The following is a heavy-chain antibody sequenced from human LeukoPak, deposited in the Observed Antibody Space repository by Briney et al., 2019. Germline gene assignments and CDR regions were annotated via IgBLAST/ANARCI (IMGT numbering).Heavy chain of an antibody. CDR1: GYTFTTYY. D-gene: IGHD4-23*01. V-gene: IGHV1-46*01. J-gene: IGHJ3*02. Sequence: ASVKVSCKASGYTFTTYYMHWLRQAPGQGLEWMGIINLSGGATTYAQKFQGRVTMTRDMSTSTVYMELSSLRSEDTAVYYCARDPTTYGGNPGDAFDIWGQGTMVTVSS. CDR2: INLSGGAT. CDR3: ARDPTTYGGNPGDAFDI.